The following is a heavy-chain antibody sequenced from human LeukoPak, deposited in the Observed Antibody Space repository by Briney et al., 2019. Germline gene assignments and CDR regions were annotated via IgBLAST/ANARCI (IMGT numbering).Heavy chain of an antibody. V-gene: IGHV4-59*01. CDR1: GGSLSSYY. Sequence: SETLSLTCTVSGGSLSSYYWSWIRQPPGKGLEWIGYIYYSGSTNYNPSLKSRVTISVDTSKNQFSLKLSSVTAADTAVYYCARAPGSYSSSWYAFDIWGQGTMVTVSS. CDR2: IYYSGST. CDR3: ARAPGSYSSSWYAFDI. D-gene: IGHD6-13*01. J-gene: IGHJ3*02.